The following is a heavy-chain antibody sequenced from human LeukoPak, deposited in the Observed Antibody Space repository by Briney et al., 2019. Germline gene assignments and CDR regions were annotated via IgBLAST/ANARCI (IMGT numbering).Heavy chain of an antibody. CDR1: GFTFSTYA. J-gene: IGHJ3*02. Sequence: GGSLRLSCAASGFTFSTYAMTWVRQAPGKGLEWVSGISASGGSTYYADSVKGRFTISRDNSKNTLYLQMNSLRAEDTAVYYCAKALNEGDGYNWGAFDIWGQGTMVTVSS. CDR3: AKALNEGDGYNWGAFDI. V-gene: IGHV3-23*01. CDR2: ISASGGST. D-gene: IGHD5-24*01.